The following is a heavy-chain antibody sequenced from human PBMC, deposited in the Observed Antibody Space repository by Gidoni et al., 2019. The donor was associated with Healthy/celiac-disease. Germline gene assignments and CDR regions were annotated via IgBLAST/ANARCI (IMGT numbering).Heavy chain of an antibody. CDR3: TPIQLWLRDDAFDI. V-gene: IGHV3-15*01. Sequence: EVQLVESGGGLVKPGGSLRLSCAASGFPFSNAWMSWVRQAPGKGLEWVGRIKSKTDGGTTDYAAPVKGRFTISRDDSKNTLYLQMNSLKTEDTAVYYCTPIQLWLRDDAFDIWGQGTMVTVSS. CDR1: GFPFSNAW. CDR2: IKSKTDGGTT. D-gene: IGHD5-18*01. J-gene: IGHJ3*02.